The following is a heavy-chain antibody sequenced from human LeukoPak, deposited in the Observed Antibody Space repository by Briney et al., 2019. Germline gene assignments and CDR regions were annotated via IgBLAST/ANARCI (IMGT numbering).Heavy chain of an antibody. V-gene: IGHV3-7*03. CDR3: ARDQYDTWSRRGNFDS. CDR1: GFTFGKYW. CDR2: IKLDGSEK. D-gene: IGHD3-3*01. Sequence: PGGSLRLSCVASGFTFGKYWMSWVRQAPGKGLEWVANIKLDGSEKNYVDSVKGRFTISRDNTKSSLYLQMNSLGVEDTAVFYCARDQYDTWSRRGNFDSWGQGTLVIVSS. J-gene: IGHJ4*02.